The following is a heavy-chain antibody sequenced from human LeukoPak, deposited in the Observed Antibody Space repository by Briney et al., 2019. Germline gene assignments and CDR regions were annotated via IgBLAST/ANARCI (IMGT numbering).Heavy chain of an antibody. CDR2: ISSSSSYI. Sequence: GGSLRLSCAASGFTFSSYSMNWVRQAPGKGLEWASSISSSSSYIYYADSVKGRFTISRDNAKNSLYLQMNSLGAEDTAVYYCAREQDLRGYSYGDFDYWGQGTLVTVSS. CDR3: AREQDLRGYSYGDFDY. J-gene: IGHJ4*02. CDR1: GFTFSSYS. D-gene: IGHD5-18*01. V-gene: IGHV3-21*01.